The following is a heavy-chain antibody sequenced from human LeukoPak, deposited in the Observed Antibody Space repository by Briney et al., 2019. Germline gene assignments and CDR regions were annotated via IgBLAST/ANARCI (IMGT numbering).Heavy chain of an antibody. V-gene: IGHV3-20*04. CDR2: INWNGGST. Sequence: GRSLRLSCAASGSSFDDYGMGWVRQAPGKGLEWVCGINWNGGSTGYADSVKGRFTISRDNAKNSLYPQMNSLRAEDTAFYYCARVGRFTEYWGQGTLVTVSS. D-gene: IGHD1-26*01. CDR3: ARVGRFTEY. J-gene: IGHJ4*02. CDR1: GSSFDDYG.